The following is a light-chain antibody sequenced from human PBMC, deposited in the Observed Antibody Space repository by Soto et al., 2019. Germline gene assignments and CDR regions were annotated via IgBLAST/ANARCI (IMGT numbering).Light chain of an antibody. CDR2: AAS. J-gene: IGKJ4*01. CDR1: QAIGTD. Sequence: DIQLTQSPSFMSASIGDSVTITCRASQAIGTDLAWYQQKPGKAPNLLVSAASTLHSGVPSRFSGSGSGTEFTLTLTGLNPEDVATYYCQQLHTYLLTVGGGTKVQIK. CDR3: QQLHTYLLT. V-gene: IGKV1-9*01.